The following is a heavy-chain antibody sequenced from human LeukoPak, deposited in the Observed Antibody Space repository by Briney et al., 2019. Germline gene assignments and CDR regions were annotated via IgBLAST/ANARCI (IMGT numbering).Heavy chain of an antibody. J-gene: IGHJ4*02. D-gene: IGHD3-10*01. Sequence: GGSLRLSCAASGFTFSSYGIHWVRQAPGKGLEWVAVISYDGGKRYYADSVKGRFTISRDNSNNTLYLQMNNLRAEDTAVYYCAKSGSGYYYGSGSYLVDFWGQGTLVTVSS. V-gene: IGHV3-30*18. CDR3: AKSGSGYYYGSGSYLVDF. CDR1: GFTFSSYG. CDR2: ISYDGGKR.